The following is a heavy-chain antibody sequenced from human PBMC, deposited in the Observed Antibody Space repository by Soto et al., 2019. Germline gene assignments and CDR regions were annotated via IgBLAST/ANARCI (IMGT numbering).Heavy chain of an antibody. Sequence: QVTLKESGPVLVNPTEPLTLTCTVSGFSLSNARMGVSWIRQPPGKALEWLAHIFSNDEKSYSTSLKSRLTISKDTSKSQVVLTMTNMDPVDTATYYCARMRSSSSGLRAGYYYMDVWGKGTTVTVSS. CDR2: IFSNDEK. V-gene: IGHV2-26*01. J-gene: IGHJ6*03. D-gene: IGHD6-6*01. CDR1: GFSLSNARMG. CDR3: ARMRSSSSGLRAGYYYMDV.